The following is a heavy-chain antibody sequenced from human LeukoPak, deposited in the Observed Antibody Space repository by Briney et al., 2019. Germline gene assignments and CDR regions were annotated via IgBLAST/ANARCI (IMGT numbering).Heavy chain of an antibody. CDR2: INPNSGGT. CDR3: ARGTAKITMVRGVIITTAWFDP. Sequence: ASVKVSCKASGYTFTGFYMHWVRQAPGQGLEWMGWINPNSGGTNYAQKFQGRVTMTRDTSISTAYMELSRLRSDDTAVYYCARGTAKITMVRGVIITTAWFDPWGQGTLVTVSS. CDR1: GYTFTGFY. D-gene: IGHD3-10*01. V-gene: IGHV1-2*02. J-gene: IGHJ5*02.